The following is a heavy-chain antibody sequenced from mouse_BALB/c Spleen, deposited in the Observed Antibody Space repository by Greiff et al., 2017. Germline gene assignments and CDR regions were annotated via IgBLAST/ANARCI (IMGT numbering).Heavy chain of an antibody. V-gene: IGHV5-6-3*01. CDR1: GFTFSSYG. CDR2: INSNGGST. Sequence: EVKLVESGGGLVQPGGSLKLSCAASGFTFSSYGMSWVRQTPDKRLELVATINSNGGSTYYPDSVKGRFTISRDNVKNTLYLQMSSLKSEDTAMYYCAREVLLRPYAMDYWGQGTSVTVSS. D-gene: IGHD1-1*01. CDR3: AREVLLRPYAMDY. J-gene: IGHJ4*01.